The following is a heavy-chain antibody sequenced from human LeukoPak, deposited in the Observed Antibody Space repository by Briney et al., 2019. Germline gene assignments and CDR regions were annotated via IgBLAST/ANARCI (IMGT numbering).Heavy chain of an antibody. Sequence: PGGSLRLSCAASGFTVSSNYMSWVRQAPGKGLEWVSVIYSGGSTYYADSVKGRFTISRDNSKNTLYLQMNSLRAEDTAVYYCARETEGGSGVMGYYFDYWGQGTLVTVSS. J-gene: IGHJ4*02. V-gene: IGHV3-66*01. D-gene: IGHD3-16*01. CDR3: ARETEGGSGVMGYYFDY. CDR1: GFTVSSNY. CDR2: IYSGGST.